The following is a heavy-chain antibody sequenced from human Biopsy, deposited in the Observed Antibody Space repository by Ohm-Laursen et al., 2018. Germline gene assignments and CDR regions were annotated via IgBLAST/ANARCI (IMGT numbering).Heavy chain of an antibody. D-gene: IGHD3-3*01. Sequence: GASVKVSCKAPGGPSSNYAFSWVRQAPGQGLEWVGRIVPILGHLNYAQRFQGRVSITADKSTTYVYMELSRLTSGDTAVYYRAADADGYYTEFDYWGPGTLVTVSS. CDR2: IVPILGHL. CDR1: GGPSSNYA. CDR3: AADADGYYTEFDY. J-gene: IGHJ4*02. V-gene: IGHV1-69*04.